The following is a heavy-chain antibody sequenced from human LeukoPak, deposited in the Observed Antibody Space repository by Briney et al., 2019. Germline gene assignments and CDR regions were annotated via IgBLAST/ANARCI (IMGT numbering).Heavy chain of an antibody. Sequence: GGSLRLSCAASGFTFSSYAMSWVRQAPGKGLEWVSAISGSGGSTYYADSVKGRFTTSRDNSKNTLYLQMNSLRAEDTAVYYCAKDYCSGGSCYSDAFDIWGQGTMVTVSS. CDR1: GFTFSSYA. D-gene: IGHD2-15*01. V-gene: IGHV3-23*01. CDR3: AKDYCSGGSCYSDAFDI. J-gene: IGHJ3*02. CDR2: ISGSGGST.